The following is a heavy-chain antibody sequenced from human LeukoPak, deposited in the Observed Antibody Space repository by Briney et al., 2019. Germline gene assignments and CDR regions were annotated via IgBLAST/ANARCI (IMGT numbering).Heavy chain of an antibody. J-gene: IGHJ4*02. CDR2: ISAFNANT. CDR3: ARIVGSNHLYWYFDY. D-gene: IGHD3-16*01. V-gene: IGHV1-18*01. CDR1: GYTFSNHG. Sequence: ASVKVSCKASGYTFSNHGITWVRQAPGQGLEWRVWISAFNANTHYAQNFQGRVTMTTDASTSTAYMEVRGLISDDTAVYYCARIVGSNHLYWYFDYWGQGALVTVSS.